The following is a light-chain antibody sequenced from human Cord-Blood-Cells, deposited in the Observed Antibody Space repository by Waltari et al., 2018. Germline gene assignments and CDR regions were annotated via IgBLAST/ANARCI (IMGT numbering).Light chain of an antibody. CDR2: RNN. CDR1: SSNIGRTY. J-gene: IGLJ3*02. V-gene: IGLV1-47*01. Sequence: QSVLTQPPSASGTPGQRVTIPCSGSSSNIGRTYVSWYQQLPGTAPKLLIYRNNQRPSGVPDRFSGSKSGTSASLAISGLRSEDEADYYCAAWDDSLSGVFGGGTKLTVL. CDR3: AAWDDSLSGV.